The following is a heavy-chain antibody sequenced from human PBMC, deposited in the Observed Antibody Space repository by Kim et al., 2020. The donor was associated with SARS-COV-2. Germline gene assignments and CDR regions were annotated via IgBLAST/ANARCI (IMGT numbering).Heavy chain of an antibody. Sequence: SETLSLTCTVSGGSISSYYWSWIRQPPGKGLEWIGYIYYSGSTNYNPSLKSRVTISVDTSKNQFSLKLSSVTAADTAVYYCARGGYCSSTSCFWRGNWFDPWGQGTLVTVSS. D-gene: IGHD2-2*03. CDR1: GGSISSYY. CDR2: IYYSGST. J-gene: IGHJ5*02. CDR3: ARGGYCSSTSCFWRGNWFDP. V-gene: IGHV4-59*01.